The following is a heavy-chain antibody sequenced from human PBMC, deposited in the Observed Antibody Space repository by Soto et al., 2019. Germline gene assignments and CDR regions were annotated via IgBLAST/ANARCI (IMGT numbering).Heavy chain of an antibody. CDR1: GYTFTSYY. J-gene: IGHJ4*02. D-gene: IGHD2-21*01. CDR3: ARPGGDGYNWFDLDY. CDR2: INPSGGST. Sequence: QVQLVQSGAEVKKPGASVKVSCKASGYTFTSYYMHWVRQAPGQGLEWMGIINPSGGSTSYAQKFQGRVTMTRDTSTSTVYMELSSLRSEDTAVYYCARPGGDGYNWFDLDYWGQGTLVTVSS. V-gene: IGHV1-46*01.